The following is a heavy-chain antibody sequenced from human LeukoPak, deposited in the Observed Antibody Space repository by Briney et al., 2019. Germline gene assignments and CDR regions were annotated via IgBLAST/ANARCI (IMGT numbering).Heavy chain of an antibody. D-gene: IGHD6-19*01. V-gene: IGHV3-30*02. J-gene: IGHJ4*02. CDR3: AKDLGSSGCFDY. CDR1: GFTFSSYG. CDR2: IRYDGTNK. Sequence: GGSLRLSCAASGFTFSSYGMHWVRQAPGKGLEWVAFIRYDGTNKYYADSVKGRFTISRDTSKDTLYLQMNSLRTEDTAVYYCAKDLGSSGCFDYWGQGTPVTVSS.